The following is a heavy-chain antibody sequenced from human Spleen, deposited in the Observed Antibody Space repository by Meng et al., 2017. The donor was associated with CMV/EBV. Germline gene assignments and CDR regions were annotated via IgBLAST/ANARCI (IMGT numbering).Heavy chain of an antibody. Sequence: GESLKISCAASGFTFSSYWMSWVRQAPGKGLEWVANIKQDGSEKYYVDSVKGRFTISRDNAKNSLYLQMNSLRAEDTAVYYCARDPGGSGYSSSWDLDYWGQGALVTVSS. CDR1: GFTFSSYW. D-gene: IGHD6-13*01. CDR2: IKQDGSEK. V-gene: IGHV3-7*01. CDR3: ARDPGGSGYSSSWDLDY. J-gene: IGHJ4*02.